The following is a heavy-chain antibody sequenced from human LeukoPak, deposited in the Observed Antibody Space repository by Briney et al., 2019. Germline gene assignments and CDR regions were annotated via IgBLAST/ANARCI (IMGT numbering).Heavy chain of an antibody. CDR2: INPNSGDT. Sequence: ASVKVSCKASGYTFTGYYMHWVRQAPGQGLEWMGLINPNSGDTNYAQKFQGRVTMTRDTSISTAHMELTSLSSDDTAVYYCARVTGTTAGWGQGTLVTVSS. CDR1: GYTFTGYY. J-gene: IGHJ4*02. CDR3: ARVTGTTAG. D-gene: IGHD1-7*01. V-gene: IGHV1-2*02.